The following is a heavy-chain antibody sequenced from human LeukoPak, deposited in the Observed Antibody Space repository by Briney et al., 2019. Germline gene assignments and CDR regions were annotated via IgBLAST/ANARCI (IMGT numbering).Heavy chain of an antibody. V-gene: IGHV3-30*02. CDR2: IRYDGSNK. D-gene: IGHD5/OR15-5a*01. J-gene: IGHJ4*02. CDR3: AKDRTSTSYFDY. Sequence: PGGSLRLSCAASGFTFSSYGMHWVRQAPGKGLEWVAFIRYDGSNKYYADSVKGRFTISRDNSKNTLYLQMNSLRAEDTAVYYCAKDRTSTSYFDYCGQGTLVTVSS. CDR1: GFTFSSYG.